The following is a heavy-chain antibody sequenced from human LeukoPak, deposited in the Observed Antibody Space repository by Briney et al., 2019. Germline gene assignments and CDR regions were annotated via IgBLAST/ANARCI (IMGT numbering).Heavy chain of an antibody. Sequence: PGGSLRLACAASGLTFSSYAMSWVRQAPGKGLEWVSGISIGGDYTYYADSVKGRFTISRDNSKNTLSLQMSNLRAEDTAIYYCAKLHSATITADFDHWGQGTLVTVSS. CDR1: GLTFSSYA. V-gene: IGHV3-23*01. D-gene: IGHD1-14*01. CDR2: ISIGGDYT. CDR3: AKLHSATITADFDH. J-gene: IGHJ4*02.